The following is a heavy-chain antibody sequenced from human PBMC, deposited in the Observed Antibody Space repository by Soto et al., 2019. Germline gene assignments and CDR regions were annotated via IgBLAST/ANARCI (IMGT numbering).Heavy chain of an antibody. Sequence: QVQLVQSGAEVKKPGSSVKVSCKASGGTFSSYAISWVRQAPGQGLEWMGGIIPIFGTANYAQKFQGRVTITADESTSTAYMERSSLRSEDTAVYYCARDSGVVAATLSSYYGMDVWGQGTTVTVSS. CDR2: IIPIFGTA. J-gene: IGHJ6*02. CDR1: GGTFSSYA. D-gene: IGHD2-15*01. CDR3: ARDSGVVAATLSSYYGMDV. V-gene: IGHV1-69*01.